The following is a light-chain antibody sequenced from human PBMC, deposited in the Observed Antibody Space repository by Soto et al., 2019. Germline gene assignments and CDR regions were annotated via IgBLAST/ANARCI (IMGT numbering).Light chain of an antibody. Sequence: DTQMTQSPSSLSASVGDRVTITCRASQGIYNYLAWYQQKPGKVPKILIYAASSLVSVVPSRFSGSGSGTDFTLTISILQPEDVETYYCQKCNSAPFTFGHGTKVDIK. CDR1: QGIYNY. CDR3: QKCNSAPFT. CDR2: AAS. V-gene: IGKV1-27*01. J-gene: IGKJ3*01.